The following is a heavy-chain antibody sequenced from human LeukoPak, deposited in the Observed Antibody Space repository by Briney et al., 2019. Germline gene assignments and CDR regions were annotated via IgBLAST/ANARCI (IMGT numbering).Heavy chain of an antibody. V-gene: IGHV3-48*01. J-gene: IGHJ4*02. CDR3: ARQSGTMVTTRFDY. CDR1: DFTFISYW. D-gene: IGHD4-17*01. Sequence: GGSLRLSCAASDFTFISYWTTWVRQAPGKGLEWVSYISSSSRTIYYADSVKGRFTISRDNAKNSLYLQMNSLRAEDTAIYYCARQSGTMVTTRFDYRGQGTLVTVSS. CDR2: ISSSSRTI.